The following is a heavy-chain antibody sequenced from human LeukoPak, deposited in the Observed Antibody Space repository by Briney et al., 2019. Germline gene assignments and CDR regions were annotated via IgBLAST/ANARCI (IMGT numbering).Heavy chain of an antibody. CDR1: GGSISSYY. CDR2: IYYSGST. J-gene: IGHJ4*02. V-gene: IGHV4-59*08. Sequence: SETLSLTCTVSGGSISSYYWSWIRQPPGKGLEWIGYIYYSGSTNYNPSLKSRATISVAKSKNQLSLKLSSVTAADTAVYYCARRGYSSGWYWEDYWGQGTLSPSPQ. CDR3: ARRGYSSGWYWEDY. D-gene: IGHD6-19*01.